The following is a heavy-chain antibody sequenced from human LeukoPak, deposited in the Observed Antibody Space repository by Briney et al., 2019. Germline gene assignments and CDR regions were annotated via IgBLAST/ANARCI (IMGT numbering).Heavy chain of an antibody. CDR3: ARGGAYGDYAWFDP. J-gene: IGHJ5*02. CDR1: GGTFSSYA. V-gene: IGHV1-69*01. CDR2: IIPIFGTA. D-gene: IGHD4-17*01. Sequence: ASVKVSCKASGGTFSSYAISWVRQAPGQGLEWMGGIIPIFGTANYAQKFQGRVTITADESTSTAYMELSSLRSEDTAVYYCARGGAYGDYAWFDPWGQGTLVTVSS.